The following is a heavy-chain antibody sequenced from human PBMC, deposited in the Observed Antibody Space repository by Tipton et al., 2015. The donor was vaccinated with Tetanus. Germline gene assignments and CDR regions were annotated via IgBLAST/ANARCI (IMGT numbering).Heavy chain of an antibody. J-gene: IGHJ3*02. D-gene: IGHD2-21*02. Sequence: TLSLTCAVSGVSIRNGGYSWNWIRQPAGKGLEWIGYTYHTGGTYYNPSLKSRVTTSLHASQRQFSLKLTSVTPADTAIYYCARKGRQFCSGDCYPTAYDIWGHGTMVTVSS. CDR2: TYHTGGT. CDR1: GVSIRNGGYS. V-gene: IGHV4-30-2*02. CDR3: ARKGRQFCSGDCYPTAYDI.